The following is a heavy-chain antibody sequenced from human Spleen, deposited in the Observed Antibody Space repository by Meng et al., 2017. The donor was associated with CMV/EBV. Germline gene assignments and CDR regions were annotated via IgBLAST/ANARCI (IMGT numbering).Heavy chain of an antibody. D-gene: IGHD1-7*01. CDR1: GYTFTGYY. Sequence: QVQLVQSGAEVKKPGASVKVPCKASGYTFTGYYMHWVRQAPGQGLEWMGWINPNSGGTNYAQKFQGRVTMTRDTSISTAYMELSRLRSDDTAVYYCARVPGSGTTYWYFDLWGRGTLFTVSS. V-gene: IGHV1-2*02. J-gene: IGHJ2*01. CDR3: ARVPGSGTTYWYFDL. CDR2: INPNSGGT.